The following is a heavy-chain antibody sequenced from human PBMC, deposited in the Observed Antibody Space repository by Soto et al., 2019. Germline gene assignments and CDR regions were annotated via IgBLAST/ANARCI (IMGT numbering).Heavy chain of an antibody. V-gene: IGHV3-15*07. J-gene: IGHJ6*02. D-gene: IGHD5-18*01. CDR2: IKSKTDGGTT. CDR1: DFSFSNAW. CDR3: TIPKYSYGTSRYGMDV. Sequence: EVQLVESGGGLVKPGGSLRLSCAASDFSFSNAWMNWVRQAPGKGLEWVGRIKSKTDGGTTDYAAPVKGRFTISRDDSKNTLYLQMNSLKTEDTAVYYCTIPKYSYGTSRYGMDVWGQGTTVTVSS.